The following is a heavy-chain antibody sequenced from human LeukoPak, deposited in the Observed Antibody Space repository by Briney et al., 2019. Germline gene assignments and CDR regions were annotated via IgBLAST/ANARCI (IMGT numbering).Heavy chain of an antibody. V-gene: IGHV3-21*01. CDR3: ARRVGRFGELFRNWFDP. CDR2: ISSSSSYL. D-gene: IGHD3-10*01. J-gene: IGHJ5*02. Sequence: PGGSLRLSCAASGFTFSSYSMNWVRQAPGKGLEWVSSISSSSSYLYYADSVKGRFTISRDNAKNSLYLQMNSLRAEDTAVYYCARRVGRFGELFRNWFDPWGQGTLVTVSS. CDR1: GFTFSSYS.